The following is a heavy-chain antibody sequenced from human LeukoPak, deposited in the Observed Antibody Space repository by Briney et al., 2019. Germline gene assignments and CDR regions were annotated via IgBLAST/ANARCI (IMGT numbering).Heavy chain of an antibody. J-gene: IGHJ6*03. CDR1: GFTFSSYA. D-gene: IGHD3-10*01. CDR2: ISGSGGST. Sequence: PGGSLRLSCAASGFTFSSYAMTWVRQAPGKGLEWVSAISGSGGSTYYADSVKGRFSISRDNSRNTLFLQMNSLRAEDTAVYYCAKPSFGPAPYYYSYYMDVWGKGTTVTVSS. V-gene: IGHV3-23*01. CDR3: AKPSFGPAPYYYSYYMDV.